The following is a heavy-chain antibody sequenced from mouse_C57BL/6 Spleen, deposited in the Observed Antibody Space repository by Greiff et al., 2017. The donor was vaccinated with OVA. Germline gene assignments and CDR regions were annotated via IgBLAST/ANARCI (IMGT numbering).Heavy chain of an antibody. CDR3: ARHYYGSSYEYYAMDY. V-gene: IGHV5-6*02. CDR1: GFTFSSYG. Sequence: EVKLVESGGDLVKPGGSLKLSCAASGFTFSSYGMSWVRQTPDKRLEWVATISSGGSYTYYPDSVKGRFTISRDNAKNTLYLQMSSLKSEDTAMYYCARHYYGSSYEYYAMDYWGQGTSVTVSS. J-gene: IGHJ4*01. D-gene: IGHD1-1*01. CDR2: ISSGGSYT.